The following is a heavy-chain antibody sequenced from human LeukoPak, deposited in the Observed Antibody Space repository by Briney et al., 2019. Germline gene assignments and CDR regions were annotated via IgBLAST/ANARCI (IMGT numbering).Heavy chain of an antibody. J-gene: IGHJ4*02. CDR3: ARAIYSNYADY. CDR2: MNPNSGNT. D-gene: IGHD4-11*01. CDR1: GYTFTSYD. Sequence: ASVKVSYKASGYTFTSYDINWARQATGQGLEWMGWMNPNSGNTGYAQKFQGRVTMTRNTSISTAYMELSSLRSEDTAVYYCARAIYSNYADYWGQGTLVTVSS. V-gene: IGHV1-8*01.